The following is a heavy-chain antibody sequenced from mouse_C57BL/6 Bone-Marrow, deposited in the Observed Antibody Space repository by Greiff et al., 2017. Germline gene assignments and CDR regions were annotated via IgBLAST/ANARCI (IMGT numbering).Heavy chain of an antibody. Sequence: DVQLQESGPVLVKPGASVKMSCKASGYTFTDYYMNWVKQSHGKSLEWIGVINPYNGGTSYNQKFKGKATLTVDKSSSTAYMELNSLTSEDSAVYYCASHYYGSIFDYWGQGTTLTVSS. D-gene: IGHD1-1*01. J-gene: IGHJ2*01. CDR1: GYTFTDYY. CDR2: INPYNGGT. CDR3: ASHYYGSIFDY. V-gene: IGHV1-19*01.